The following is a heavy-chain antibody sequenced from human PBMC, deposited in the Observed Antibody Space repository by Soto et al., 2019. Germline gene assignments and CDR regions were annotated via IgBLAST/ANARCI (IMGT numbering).Heavy chain of an antibody. CDR3: AKDLGYSLQNFDY. J-gene: IGHJ4*02. CDR1: GFTFSSYG. V-gene: IGHV3-30*18. Sequence: QVQLVESGGGVVQPGRSLRLSCAASGFTFSSYGMHWVRQAPGKGLEWVAVISYDVSNKYYADSVKGRFTISRDNSKNTLYLQMNSLRAEDTAVYYWAKDLGYSLQNFDYCGQGTLVTVSS. D-gene: IGHD1-26*01. CDR2: ISYDVSNK.